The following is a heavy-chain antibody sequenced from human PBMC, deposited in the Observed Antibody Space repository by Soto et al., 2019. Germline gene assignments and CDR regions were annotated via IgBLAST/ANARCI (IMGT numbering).Heavy chain of an antibody. CDR3: ARDNDDILTGYSLGVFDI. Sequence: ASVKVSCKASGYTFTSYGISWVRQAPGQGLEWMGWISAYNGNTNYAQKLQGRVTMTTDTSTSTAYMELRSLRSDDTAVYYCARDNDDILTGYSLGVFDIWGQGTMVIVSS. CDR2: ISAYNGNT. J-gene: IGHJ3*02. V-gene: IGHV1-18*01. D-gene: IGHD3-9*01. CDR1: GYTFTSYG.